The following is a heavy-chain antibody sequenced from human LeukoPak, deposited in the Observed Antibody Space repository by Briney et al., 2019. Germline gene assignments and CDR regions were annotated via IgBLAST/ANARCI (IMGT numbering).Heavy chain of an antibody. CDR3: ANVRGGAFDI. V-gene: IGHV3-30*02. CDR2: IRYDGSNT. Sequence: PGGSLRLSCAASGFTFNNYGMHWVRQAPGKGLEWLAFIRYDGSNTYYADSVKGRFTISKDNSKNTLYLQMNSLRAEDTAVYYCANVRGGAFDIWGQGTMVTVSS. J-gene: IGHJ3*02. CDR1: GFTFNNYG.